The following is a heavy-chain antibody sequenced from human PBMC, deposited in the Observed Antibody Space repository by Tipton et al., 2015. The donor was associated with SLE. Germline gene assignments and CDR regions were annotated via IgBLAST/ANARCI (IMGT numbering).Heavy chain of an antibody. CDR2: ISSSSSTI. CDR1: GFTFSSYN. J-gene: IGHJ4*01. V-gene: IGHV3-48*01. D-gene: IGHD3-3*01. CDR3: ARGFFYFDK. Sequence: SLRLSCAASGFTFSSYNMNWVRQAPGKGLEWVSYISSSSSTIYYADSVKGRFTISRDYAKNSLYLQMNSLRAEDTAVYYCARGFFYFDKWGHGTLVTVSS.